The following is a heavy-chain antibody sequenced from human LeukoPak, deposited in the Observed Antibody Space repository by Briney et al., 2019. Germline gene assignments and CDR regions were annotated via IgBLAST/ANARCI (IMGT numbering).Heavy chain of an antibody. D-gene: IGHD2-21*01. V-gene: IGHV4-34*01. CDR3: ARRVRYYFDY. Sequence: SETLSLTCAVYGGSFSGYYWSWIRQPPGKGLEWIGEINHSGSTNYNPSLKSRVTISADTSKNQFSLKLSSVTAADTAVYYCARRVRYYFDYWGQGTLVTVSS. CDR2: INHSGST. J-gene: IGHJ4*02. CDR1: GGSFSGYY.